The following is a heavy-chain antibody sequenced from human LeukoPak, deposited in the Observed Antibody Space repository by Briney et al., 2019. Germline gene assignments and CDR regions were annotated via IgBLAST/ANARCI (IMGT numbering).Heavy chain of an antibody. J-gene: IGHJ4*02. CDR3: ARRAYGSGPTGGYYFDY. CDR2: INHSGST. CDR1: GGSFSGYY. D-gene: IGHD3-10*01. V-gene: IGHV4-34*01. Sequence: SETLSLTCAVYGGSFSGYYWSWIRQPPGKGLEWIGEINHSGSTNYNPSLKSRVTISVDTSKNQFSLKLSSVTAADTAVYYCARRAYGSGPTGGYYFDYWGQGALVTVSS.